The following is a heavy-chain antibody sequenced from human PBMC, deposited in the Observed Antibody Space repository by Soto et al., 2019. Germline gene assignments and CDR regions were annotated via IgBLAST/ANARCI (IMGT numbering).Heavy chain of an antibody. CDR1: GFTFSNYA. J-gene: IGHJ4*02. Sequence: GGSLRLSCAASGFTFSNYAMNWVRQVPGKGLEWVGRTRNKANSYTTEYAPSVKGRFTISRHDSEDSMFLQLNSLKTEDTAVYYCARDTGGSYDFWGQGALVTVSS. CDR3: ARDTGGSYDF. D-gene: IGHD1-26*01. V-gene: IGHV3-72*01. CDR2: TRNKANSYTT.